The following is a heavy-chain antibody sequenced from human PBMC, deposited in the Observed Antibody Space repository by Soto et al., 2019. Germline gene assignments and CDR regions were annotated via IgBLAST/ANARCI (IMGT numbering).Heavy chain of an antibody. V-gene: IGHV3-7*01. CDR3: ARDGVMPGLYFDL. Sequence: GGSLRLSCEASGFRFNDYWMNWVRQAPGKGLEWVASIKYDGTERSYVDSVKGRFTISRDNAKNSLYLQVHSLRAEDTAVYYCARDGVMPGLYFDLLGQGTLVTVSS. CDR2: IKYDGTER. CDR1: GFRFNDYW. J-gene: IGHJ4*02. D-gene: IGHD2-21*01.